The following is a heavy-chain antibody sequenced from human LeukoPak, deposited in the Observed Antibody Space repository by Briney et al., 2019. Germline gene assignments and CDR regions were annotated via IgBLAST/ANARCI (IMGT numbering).Heavy chain of an antibody. J-gene: IGHJ3*02. CDR1: GGTFSSYA. V-gene: IGHV1-69*04. D-gene: IGHD3-3*01. CDR3: ARDKNDFWSGNAFDI. CDR2: IIPILGIA. Sequence: GASVKVSCKASGGTFSSYAISWVRQAPGQGLEWMGRIIPILGIANYAQKFQGRVTITADKSTSTAYMELSSLRSEDTAVYYCARDKNDFWSGNAFDIWGQGTMVTVSS.